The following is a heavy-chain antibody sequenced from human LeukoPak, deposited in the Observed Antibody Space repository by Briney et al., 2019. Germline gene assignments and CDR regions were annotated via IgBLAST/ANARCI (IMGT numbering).Heavy chain of an antibody. D-gene: IGHD3-22*01. CDR3: ARDNSEYDSSTYMFDY. CDR1: GGSISSSSYY. Sequence: SETLSLTCTVSGGSISSSSYYWGWIRQPPGKGLEWIGSTYYSGSTYYNPSLKSRVTISVDTSKNQFSLKLSSVTAADTAVYYCARDNSEYDSSTYMFDYWGQGTLVTVSS. CDR2: TYYSGST. V-gene: IGHV4-39*07. J-gene: IGHJ4*02.